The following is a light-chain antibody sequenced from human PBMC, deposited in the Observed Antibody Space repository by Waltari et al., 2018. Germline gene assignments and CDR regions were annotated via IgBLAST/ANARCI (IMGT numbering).Light chain of an antibody. CDR2: VHSGGTQ. J-gene: IGLJ2*01. CDR3: QTWGTGVHVV. CDR1: SGHSNYA. Sequence: QVVLTQSPSDSASPGASVKLTCTLSSGHSNYAIARHQQQPGTGPRFLMKVHSGGTQFKGDGIPDRFTGSSSGSERYLTISSLQSDDEADYYCQTWGTGVHVVFGGGTKLTVL. V-gene: IGLV4-69*01.